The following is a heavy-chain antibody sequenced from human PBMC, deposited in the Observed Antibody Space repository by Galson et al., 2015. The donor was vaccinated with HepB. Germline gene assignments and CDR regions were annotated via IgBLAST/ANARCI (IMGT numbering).Heavy chain of an antibody. CDR2: INPSGGST. J-gene: IGHJ4*02. Sequence: SVKVSCKASGYTFTSYYMHWVRQAPGQGLEWMGIINPSGGSTSYAQKFQGRVPMTRDTSTSTVYMELSSLRSEDTYLYYCARVNWGCYDYWGQGTLVTVSS. CDR3: ARVNWGCYDY. V-gene: IGHV1-46*01. D-gene: IGHD7-27*01. CDR1: GYTFTSYY.